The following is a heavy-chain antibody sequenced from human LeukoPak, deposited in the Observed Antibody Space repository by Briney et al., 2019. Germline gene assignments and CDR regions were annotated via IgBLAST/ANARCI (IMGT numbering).Heavy chain of an antibody. Sequence: SVKVSCKASGGTFSSYAISWVRQAPGQGLEWMGGIIPIFGTANYAQKFQGRVTFTADESTSTAYMELSSLRSEDTAVYYCASAYYYGSGVGFDYWGQGTLVTVSS. CDR1: GGTFSSYA. D-gene: IGHD3-10*01. CDR3: ASAYYYGSGVGFDY. J-gene: IGHJ4*02. CDR2: IIPIFGTA. V-gene: IGHV1-69*13.